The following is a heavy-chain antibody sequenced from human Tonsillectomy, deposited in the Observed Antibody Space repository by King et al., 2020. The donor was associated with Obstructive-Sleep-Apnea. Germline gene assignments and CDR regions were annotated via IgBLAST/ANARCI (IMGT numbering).Heavy chain of an antibody. V-gene: IGHV4-30-4*01. CDR2: IYYSGST. Sequence: QLQESGPGLVKPSQTLSLTCTVSGGSISSGDYYWSWIRQPPGKGLEWIGYIYYSGSTYYNPSLKSRVTISVDTSKNQFSLKLSPVTAADTAVYYCARDLMVRGVGGYYYYGMDVWGQGTTVTVSS. CDR3: ARDLMVRGVGGYYYYGMDV. J-gene: IGHJ6*02. CDR1: GGSISSGDYY. D-gene: IGHD3-10*01.